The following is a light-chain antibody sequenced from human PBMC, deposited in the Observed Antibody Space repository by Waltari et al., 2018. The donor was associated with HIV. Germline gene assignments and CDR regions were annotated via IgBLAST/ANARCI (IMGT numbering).Light chain of an antibody. CDR3: SSYTSSSTLE. CDR2: EDN. J-gene: IGLJ2*01. Sequence: NFMLTQPHSVSESPGKTVTISCTRSSGSIASNYVQWYQQRPGSAPTAVIYEDNQRSSGVPDRFSGSIDSSSNAASLTIAGLKTEDEADYYCSSYTSSSTLEIGGGTKLTVL. CDR1: SGSIASNY. V-gene: IGLV6-57*03.